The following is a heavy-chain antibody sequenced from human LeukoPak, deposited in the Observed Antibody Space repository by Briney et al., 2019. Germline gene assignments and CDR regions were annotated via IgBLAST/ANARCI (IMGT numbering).Heavy chain of an antibody. V-gene: IGHV3-13*01. CDR2: IGTAGDT. J-gene: IGHJ3*02. D-gene: IGHD5-24*01. Sequence: GGSLRLSCAASGFTFSTYDMHWVRLTAGKGLEWVSGIGTAGDTYYSGSVKGRFIISRENAKSSSYLQMNSLRVGDTALYYCTRGGRDGFDIWGRGTLVTVSP. CDR3: TRGGRDGFDI. CDR1: GFTFSTYD.